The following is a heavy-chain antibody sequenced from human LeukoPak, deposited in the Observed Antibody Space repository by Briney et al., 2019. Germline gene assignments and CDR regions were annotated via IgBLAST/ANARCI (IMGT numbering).Heavy chain of an antibody. J-gene: IGHJ4*02. CDR3: ARASGDLNPAGY. D-gene: IGHD2-21*02. V-gene: IGHV1-46*01. CDR2: INPSGGST. CDR1: GYTFTSYY. Sequence: ASVKVSCKASGYTFTSYYMHWVRQAPGQGLEWMGIINPSGGSTSYAQKFQGRVTMTTDTSTSTAYMELRSLRSDDTAVYYCARASGDLNPAGYWGQGTLVTVSS.